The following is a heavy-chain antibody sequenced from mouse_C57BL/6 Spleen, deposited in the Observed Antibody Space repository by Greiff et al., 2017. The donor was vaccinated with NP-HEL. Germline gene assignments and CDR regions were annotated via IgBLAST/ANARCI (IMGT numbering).Heavy chain of an antibody. V-gene: IGHV1-55*01. CDR2: IYPGSGST. J-gene: IGHJ4*01. D-gene: IGHD1-2*01. CDR3: ARDPLSYAMDY. CDR1: GYTFTSYW. Sequence: QVQLQQSGAELVKPGASVKMSCKASGYTFTSYWITWVKQRPGQGLEWIGDIYPGSGSTNYNEKFKSKATLTVDTSSSTAYMQLSSLTSEDSAVYYCARDPLSYAMDYWGQGTSVTVSS.